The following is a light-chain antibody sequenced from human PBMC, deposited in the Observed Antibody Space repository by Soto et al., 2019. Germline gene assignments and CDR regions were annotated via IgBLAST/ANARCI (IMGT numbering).Light chain of an antibody. J-gene: IGKJ5*01. Sequence: EIQVTQSASSLSASVGDGVTITCRTSQSIINSLNWYQQKPGKAPKLLIYAASSLQSGVPSRFSGSGSGTDFTLTISNLQPEDFATYYCQQSYSTPITFGQGTRLEIK. CDR2: AAS. CDR1: QSIINS. CDR3: QQSYSTPIT. V-gene: IGKV1-39*01.